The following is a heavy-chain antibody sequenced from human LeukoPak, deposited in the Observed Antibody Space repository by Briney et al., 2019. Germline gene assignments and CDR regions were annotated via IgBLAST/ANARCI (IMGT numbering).Heavy chain of an antibody. V-gene: IGHV4-31*03. CDR2: IYYSGST. Sequence: SETLSLTCTVSGGSISGGGYYWSWLRQHPGKGLEWLGYIYYSGSTYYNPSLKSRVTISVDTSKNQFSLKLSSVTAADTAVYYCARDTIDRDGYNFFLDYWGQGTLVTVSS. CDR3: ARDTIDRDGYNFFLDY. D-gene: IGHD5-12*01. CDR1: GGSISGGGYY. J-gene: IGHJ4*02.